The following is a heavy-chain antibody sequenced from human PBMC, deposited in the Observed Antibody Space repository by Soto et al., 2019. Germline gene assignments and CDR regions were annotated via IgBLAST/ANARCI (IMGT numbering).Heavy chain of an antibody. Sequence: VGSLRLSCAASGFTLSDYYMSWIRQAPGKGLEWISYISSSGSPIYYADSVKDRFTISRDNAKNSLYLQMNSLRAEDTAVYYCAREGTTWNNWFDPWGQGTLVTVSS. CDR3: AREGTTWNNWFDP. CDR1: GFTLSDYY. CDR2: ISSSGSPI. D-gene: IGHD1-1*01. V-gene: IGHV3-11*01. J-gene: IGHJ5*02.